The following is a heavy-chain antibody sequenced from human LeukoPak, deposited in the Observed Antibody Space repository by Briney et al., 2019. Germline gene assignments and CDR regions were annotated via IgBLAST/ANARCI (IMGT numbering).Heavy chain of an antibody. D-gene: IGHD2-8*01. Sequence: SETLSLTCAVYGGSFSGYYWSWIRQPPGKGLEWIGEINHSGSTNYNPSLKSRVTISVDTSKNQFSLKLSSVTAADTAVYYCARMNGGCYNDYWGQGTLVTVSS. J-gene: IGHJ4*02. CDR1: GGSFSGYY. CDR3: ARMNGGCYNDY. V-gene: IGHV4-34*01. CDR2: INHSGST.